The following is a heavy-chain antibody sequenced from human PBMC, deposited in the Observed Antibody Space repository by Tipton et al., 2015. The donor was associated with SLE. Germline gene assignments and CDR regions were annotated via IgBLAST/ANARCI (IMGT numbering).Heavy chain of an antibody. CDR2: IYHSGST. Sequence: TLSLTCTVSGYSISSGYYWGWIRQPPGKGLEWIGSIYHSGSTYYNPSLKSRVTISVDTSKNQFSLKLSSVTAADTAVYYCARVAAAGDYYYYGMDVWGQGTTVTVSS. CDR1: GYSISSGYY. D-gene: IGHD6-13*01. CDR3: ARVAAAGDYYYYGMDV. J-gene: IGHJ6*02. V-gene: IGHV4-38-2*02.